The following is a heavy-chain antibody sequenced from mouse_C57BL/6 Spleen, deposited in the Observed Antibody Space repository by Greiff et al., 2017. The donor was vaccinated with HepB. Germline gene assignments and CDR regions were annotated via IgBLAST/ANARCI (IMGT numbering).Heavy chain of an antibody. Sequence: EVQLQQSGPELVKPGASVKISCKASGYTFTDYYMNWVKQSHGKSLEWIGDINPNNGGTSYNQKFKGKATLTVDKSSSTAYMELRSLTSEGSAVYYCARSSGPYYAMDYWGQGTSVTVSS. CDR2: INPNNGGT. V-gene: IGHV1-26*01. J-gene: IGHJ4*01. CDR3: ARSSGPYYAMDY. CDR1: GYTFTDYY. D-gene: IGHD3-2*02.